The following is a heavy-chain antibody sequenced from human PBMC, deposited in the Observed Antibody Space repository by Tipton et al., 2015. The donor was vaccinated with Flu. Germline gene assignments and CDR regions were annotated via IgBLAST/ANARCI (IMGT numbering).Heavy chain of an antibody. D-gene: IGHD6-19*01. CDR2: INPNSGGT. V-gene: IGHV1-2*02. J-gene: IGHJ4*02. Sequence: QSGPEVKKPGASVKVSCKASGYTFTGYYMHWVRQAPGQGLEWMGWINPNSGGTTYAQKFQGRVTMTRDTSISTAYMERSRLRSDDTAVYYCARDRVYSSGWADYWGQGTLVTVSS. CDR3: ARDRVYSSGWADY. CDR1: GYTFTGYY.